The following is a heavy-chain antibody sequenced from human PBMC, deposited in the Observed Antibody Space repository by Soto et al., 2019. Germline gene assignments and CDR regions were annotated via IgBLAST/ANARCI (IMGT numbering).Heavy chain of an antibody. V-gene: IGHV1-18*01. CDR3: AKNGQPPYYYYGLDV. CDR1: GYTFTRYG. D-gene: IGHD2-8*01. J-gene: IGHJ6*02. Sequence: QGHLVQSGAEVKKPGTSVKVSCKASGYTFTRYGISWVRQAPGQGLEWMGWISGYNGDTNYAQNLQGRVTMTIDTTPXTAYMERRSLTSDDTAVYYCAKNGQPPYYYYGLDVWGQGATVTVSS. CDR2: ISGYNGDT.